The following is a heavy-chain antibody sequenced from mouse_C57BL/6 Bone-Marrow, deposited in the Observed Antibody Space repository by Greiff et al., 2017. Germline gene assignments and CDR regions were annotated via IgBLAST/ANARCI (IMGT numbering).Heavy chain of an antibody. CDR1: GYTFTSYW. CDR2: IDPSDSYT. CDR3: AREEITTYAMDY. D-gene: IGHD1-1*01. Sequence: QVQLQQPGAELVKPGASVKLSCKASGYTFTSYWMQWVKQRPGQGLEWIGEIDPSDSYTNYNQKFKGKATLTVDTSSSTAYMQLSSLKSEDSAVYFCAREEITTYAMDYWGQGTSVTVSS. V-gene: IGHV1-50*01. J-gene: IGHJ4*01.